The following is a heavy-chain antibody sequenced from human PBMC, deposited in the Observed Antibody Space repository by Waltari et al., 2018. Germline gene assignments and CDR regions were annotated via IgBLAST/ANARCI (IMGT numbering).Heavy chain of an antibody. V-gene: IGHV2-5*01. D-gene: IGHD1-1*01. CDR1: GFSLSTSGVG. Sequence: QITLKESGPTLVKPTQTLTLTCTFSGFSLSTSGVGVGWIRQPPGKALEWLALIYWNDDKRYSPALKSRLTIPKDTSKNQVVLTMTNMDPVDTATYYCAHSLPSNPRKPTTALFDYWGQGTLVTVSS. CDR3: AHSLPSNPRKPTTALFDY. J-gene: IGHJ4*02. CDR2: IYWNDDK.